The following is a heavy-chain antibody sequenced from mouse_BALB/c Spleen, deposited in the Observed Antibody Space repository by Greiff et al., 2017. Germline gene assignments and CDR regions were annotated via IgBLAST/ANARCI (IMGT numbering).Heavy chain of an antibody. D-gene: IGHD2-10*01. CDR2: ISSGGSYT. V-gene: IGHV5-6-4*01. CDR3: TRAYYGNSYAMDY. J-gene: IGHJ4*01. CDR1: GFTFSSYT. Sequence: EVKLMESGGGLVKPGGSLKLSCAASGFTFSSYTMSWVRQTPEKRLEWVATISSGGSYTYYPDSVKGRFTISRDNAKNTLYLQMSSLKSEDTAMYYCTRAYYGNSYAMDYWGQGTSVTVSS.